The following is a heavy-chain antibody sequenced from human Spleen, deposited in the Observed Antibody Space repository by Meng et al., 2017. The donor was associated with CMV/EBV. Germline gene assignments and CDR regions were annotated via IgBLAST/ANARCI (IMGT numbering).Heavy chain of an antibody. Sequence: GESLKISCVASGFTFSSYAMSWVRQAPGKGLEWVSVIYSGGTSTYYAGSVKGRFTISRDNSKNTLYLQMNSLRAEDTAVYYCAKRSGFWSGAFDYWGQGTLVTVSS. CDR2: IYSGGTST. D-gene: IGHD3-3*01. V-gene: IGHV3-23*03. CDR1: GFTFSSYA. J-gene: IGHJ4*02. CDR3: AKRSGFWSGAFDY.